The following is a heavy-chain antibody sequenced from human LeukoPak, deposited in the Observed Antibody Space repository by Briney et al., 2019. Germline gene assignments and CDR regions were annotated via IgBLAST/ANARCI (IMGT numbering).Heavy chain of an antibody. V-gene: IGHV3-23*01. D-gene: IGHD2-2*01. Sequence: GGSLRLSCAASGFTFTSCAMSWIRQAPGKGLEWVSAISGSGGSTYYADSVKGRFTISRDNSKNTLYLQMNSLRAEDTAVYYCAKDPEYCSSTSCYHLRGFDYWGQGTLVTVSS. J-gene: IGHJ4*02. CDR3: AKDPEYCSSTSCYHLRGFDY. CDR2: ISGSGGST. CDR1: GFTFTSCA.